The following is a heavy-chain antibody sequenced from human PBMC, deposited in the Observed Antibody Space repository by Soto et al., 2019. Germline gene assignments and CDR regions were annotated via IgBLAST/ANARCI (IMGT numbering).Heavy chain of an antibody. CDR2: VFGNGAGTP. D-gene: IGHD7-27*01. CDR1: GGSFTGDY. J-gene: IGHJ4*02. Sequence: SETLSLTCSVSGGSFTGDYWSWIRQPAGKGLQWIGRVFGNGAGTPIYNSLLKSRARMSADPSKRQFSLTLTSVTAADTAVYYCARDLPPYGGRRSPRTGDFEDWGQGIMVTVSS. CDR3: ARDLPPYGGRRSPRTGDFED. V-gene: IGHV4-4*07.